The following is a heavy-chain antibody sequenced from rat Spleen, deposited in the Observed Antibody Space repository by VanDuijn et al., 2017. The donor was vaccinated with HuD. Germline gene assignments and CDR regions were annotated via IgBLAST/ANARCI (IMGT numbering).Heavy chain of an antibody. D-gene: IGHD1-11*01. V-gene: IGHV5-29*01. J-gene: IGHJ2*01. Sequence: EVQLVESGGGLVQPGRSLKLSCAASGFTFSSFAMAWVRQAPKKGLEWVATITSGGSNTYYPDSVKGRFTISRDNAKSTLYLQMDSLRSEDTATYYCANLRGYWGQGVMVTVSS. CDR3: ANLRGY. CDR1: GFTFSSFA. CDR2: ITSGGSNT.